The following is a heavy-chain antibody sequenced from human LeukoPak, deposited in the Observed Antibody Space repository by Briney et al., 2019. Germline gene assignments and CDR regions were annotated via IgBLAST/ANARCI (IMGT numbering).Heavy chain of an antibody. Sequence: ASVKVSCKASGYTFTNYDISWVRQAPGQGLEWMGWISPYNGNTNYAQKFQGRVTMTTHTSTSTAYMELRSLRSDDTAVYHCATDHRQSSSSSYYYYMDVWGTGTTVTASS. J-gene: IGHJ6*03. CDR3: ATDHRQSSSSSYYYYMDV. D-gene: IGHD6-6*01. CDR1: GYTFTNYD. V-gene: IGHV1-18*01. CDR2: ISPYNGNT.